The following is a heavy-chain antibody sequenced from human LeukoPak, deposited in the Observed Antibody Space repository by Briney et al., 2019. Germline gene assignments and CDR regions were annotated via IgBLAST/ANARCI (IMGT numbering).Heavy chain of an antibody. J-gene: IGHJ6*02. D-gene: IGHD2-15*01. CDR2: INPNSGGT. Sequence: GASVMVSCKASGYTFTGYYMHWVRQAPGQGLEWMGWINPNSGGTNYAQKFQGRVTMTRDTSISTAYMELSRLRSDDTAVYYCASSSGYCSGGSCYWEDYYYGMDVWGQGTTVTVSS. V-gene: IGHV1-2*02. CDR3: ASSSGYCSGGSCYWEDYYYGMDV. CDR1: GYTFTGYY.